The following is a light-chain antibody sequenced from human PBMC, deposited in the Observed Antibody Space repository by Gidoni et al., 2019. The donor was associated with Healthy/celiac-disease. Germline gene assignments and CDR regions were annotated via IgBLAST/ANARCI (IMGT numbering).Light chain of an antibody. J-gene: IGKJ1*01. CDR3: QQYYSTPQT. CDR1: QSVLYSSNNKNY. V-gene: IGKV4-1*01. CDR2: WAS. Sequence: DIVMTQSPDSLAVSLGERATINCKSSQSVLYSSNNKNYLAWYQQKPGQPPKRLIYWASTRESGVPDRFSGSGSGTDFTRTISSLQAEDEAVYYCQQYYSTPQTFGQGTKVEIK.